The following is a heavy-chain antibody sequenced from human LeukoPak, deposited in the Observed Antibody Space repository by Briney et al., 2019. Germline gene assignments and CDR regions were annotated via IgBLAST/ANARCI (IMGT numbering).Heavy chain of an antibody. Sequence: SETLSLTCTVSGGSISSSSYYWGWIRQPPGKGLEWIGSIYYSGSTYYNPSLKSRVTISVDTSKNQFSLKLSSVTAADTAVYYCARRGIAAPYYWGQGTLVTVSS. CDR2: IYYSGST. J-gene: IGHJ4*02. D-gene: IGHD6-13*01. V-gene: IGHV4-39*07. CDR1: GGSISSSSYY. CDR3: ARRGIAAPYY.